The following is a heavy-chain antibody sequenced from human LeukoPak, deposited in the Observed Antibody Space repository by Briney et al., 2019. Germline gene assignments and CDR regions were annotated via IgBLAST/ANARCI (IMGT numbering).Heavy chain of an antibody. Sequence: ASVTVSCTASGYTFTSYGISWVRQAPRQGLEWMCWISAYNGNTNYAHKLQGRVTITTDTSTSTDYMELMRLRSDDTAVYYCSRLGMTTPHYYYYGMDVWGQGTTVTVSS. CDR3: SRLGMTTPHYYYYGMDV. CDR2: ISAYNGNT. CDR1: GYTFTSYG. D-gene: IGHD4-17*01. J-gene: IGHJ6*02. V-gene: IGHV1-18*01.